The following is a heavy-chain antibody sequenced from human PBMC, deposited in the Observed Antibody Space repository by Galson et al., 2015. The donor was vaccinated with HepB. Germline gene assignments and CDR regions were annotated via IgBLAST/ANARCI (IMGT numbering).Heavy chain of an antibody. J-gene: IGHJ4*02. CDR3: ARDHFDSRGYSYSYDY. V-gene: IGHV4-4*07. CDR1: GGSINTYY. Sequence: SETLSLTCTVSGGSINTYYWSWIRQPAGKGLEWIGRISTSGSADYNPSLKSRVTMSVDTSKNQFSLKLSSVTAADTAVYYCARDHFDSRGYSYSYDYWGQGTLVTASS. CDR2: ISTSGSA. D-gene: IGHD3-22*01.